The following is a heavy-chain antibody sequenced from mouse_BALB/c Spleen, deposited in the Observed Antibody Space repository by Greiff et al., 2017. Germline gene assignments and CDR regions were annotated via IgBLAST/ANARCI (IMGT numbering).Heavy chain of an antibody. J-gene: IGHJ2*01. CDR2: ISSGGGST. V-gene: IGHV5-12-1*01. CDR1: GFAFSSYD. Sequence: EVQLQESGGGLVKPGGSLKLSCAASGFAFSSYDMSWVRQTPEKRLEWVAYISSGGGSTYYPDTVKGRFTISRDNAKNTLYLQMSSLKSEDTAMYYCARSPPFDYWGQGTTLTVSS. CDR3: ARSPPFDY.